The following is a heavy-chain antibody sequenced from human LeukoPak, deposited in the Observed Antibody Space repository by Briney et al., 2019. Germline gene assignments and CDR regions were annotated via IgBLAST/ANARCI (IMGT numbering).Heavy chain of an antibody. V-gene: IGHV3-23*01. Sequence: GGSLALSCTASGFTFSNYGMSLFRQAPGTALDWASAISGGGTITYYAASMEGRFTISRDNSKNPLNLQMNSLRADDTAVYYCAKNLTVAGTLFDYWGQGTLVTVSS. D-gene: IGHD6-19*01. CDR1: GFTFSNYG. J-gene: IGHJ4*02. CDR2: ISGGGTIT. CDR3: AKNLTVAGTLFDY.